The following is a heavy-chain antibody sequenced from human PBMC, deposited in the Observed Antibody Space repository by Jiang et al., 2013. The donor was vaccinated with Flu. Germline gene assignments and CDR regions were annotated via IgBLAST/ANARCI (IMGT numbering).Heavy chain of an antibody. J-gene: IGHJ4*02. Sequence: AASGFTFDDYAMHWVRQAPGKGLEWVSGIGWNSGHVGYADSVKGRFTISRDSAKNSLYLQMDSLRLEDSALYYCAKDTRGYYGSGSLDYWGQGTLVTVSS. CDR2: IGWNSGHV. CDR1: GFTFDDYA. V-gene: IGHV3-9*01. CDR3: AKDTRGYYGSGSLDY. D-gene: IGHD3-10*01.